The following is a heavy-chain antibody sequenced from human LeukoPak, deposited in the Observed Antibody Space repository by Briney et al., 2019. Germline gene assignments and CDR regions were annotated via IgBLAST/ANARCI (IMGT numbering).Heavy chain of an antibody. CDR1: GFTVSTNY. Sequence: GGSLRLSCAASGFTVSTNYMSWVRQAPGKRLEWVSIIYSGDRTDYADSLKGRFTTSRDTSKNTLYLQMSSLRAEDTAVYYCARDVRKQGLWSWGQGTLVTVSS. J-gene: IGHJ4*02. CDR3: ARDVRKQGLWS. D-gene: IGHD3-10*01. CDR2: IYSGDRT. V-gene: IGHV3-66*01.